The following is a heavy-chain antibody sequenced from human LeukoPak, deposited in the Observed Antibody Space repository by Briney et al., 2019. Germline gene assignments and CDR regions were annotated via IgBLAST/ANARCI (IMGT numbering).Heavy chain of an antibody. CDR1: GGSISSYY. D-gene: IGHD3-10*01. V-gene: IGHV4-59*08. CDR2: IYYSGST. CDR3: ARHLYGSGSYPLYYFDY. Sequence: SETLSLTCTVSGGSISSYYWSWIRQPPGKGLEWIGYIYYSGSTNYNPPLKSRVTISVDTSKNQLSLKLSSVTAADTAVYYCARHLYGSGSYPLYYFDYWGQGTLVTVSS. J-gene: IGHJ4*02.